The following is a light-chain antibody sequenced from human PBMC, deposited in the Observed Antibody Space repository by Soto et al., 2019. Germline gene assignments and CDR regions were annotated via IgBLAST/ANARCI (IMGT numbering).Light chain of an antibody. CDR1: QSISSW. Sequence: DIQMTQSPSTLSVSVGDRVTITCRASQSISSWLAWYQQKPGKAPKLLIYKASTLKSGVPSRFSGSGSGTEFTLTISSLQPDDFATYYCQHYNSYSGVFGQGTKVDIK. V-gene: IGKV1-5*03. J-gene: IGKJ1*01. CDR2: KAS. CDR3: QHYNSYSGV.